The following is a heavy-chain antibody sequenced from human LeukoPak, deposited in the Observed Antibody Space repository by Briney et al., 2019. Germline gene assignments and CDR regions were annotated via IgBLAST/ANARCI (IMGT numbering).Heavy chain of an antibody. V-gene: IGHV1-18*01. Sequence: GASVKVSCKASGYTFRIYGINWVRQAPGQGLEWMGWISPYSRNTNYAQKLQGRATMTTDTSTSTAYMELGSLRSDDTAVYYCARDKVPYYYDSTGYAADYWGQGTLVTVSS. J-gene: IGHJ4*02. CDR2: ISPYSRNT. CDR3: ARDKVPYYYDSTGYAADY. CDR1: GYTFRIYG. D-gene: IGHD3-22*01.